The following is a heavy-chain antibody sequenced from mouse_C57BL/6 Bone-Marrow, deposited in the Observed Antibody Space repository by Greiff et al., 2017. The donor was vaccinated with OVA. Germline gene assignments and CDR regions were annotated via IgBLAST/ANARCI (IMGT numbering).Heavy chain of an antibody. CDR2: IDPEDGET. Sequence: VHVKQSGAELVKPGASVKLSCTASGFNIKDYYMHWVKQRTEQGLEWIGRIDPEDGETKYAPKFQGKATITADTSSNTAYLQLSSLTSEDTAVYYCASSYYSNPPFAYWGQGTLVTVSA. CDR1: GFNIKDYY. V-gene: IGHV14-2*01. D-gene: IGHD2-5*01. J-gene: IGHJ3*01. CDR3: ASSYYSNPPFAY.